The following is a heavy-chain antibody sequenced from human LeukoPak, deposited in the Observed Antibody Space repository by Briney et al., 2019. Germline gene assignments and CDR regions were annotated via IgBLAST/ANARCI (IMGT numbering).Heavy chain of an antibody. J-gene: IGHJ4*02. CDR1: GFTFDDYG. V-gene: IGHV3-20*04. CDR3: ARGGLMVYAFDY. D-gene: IGHD2-8*01. CDR2: INWNGGST. Sequence: RPGGSLRLSCAASGFTFDDYGTSWVRQAPGKGLECVSGINWNGGSTGYADSVKGRLTISRDNAKNSLYMQMNSVRAEDTAVYYCARGGLMVYAFDYWGQGTLVTVSS.